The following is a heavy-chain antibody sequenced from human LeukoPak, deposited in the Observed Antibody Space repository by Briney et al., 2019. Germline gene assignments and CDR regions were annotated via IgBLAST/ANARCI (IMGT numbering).Heavy chain of an antibody. V-gene: IGHV3-30*02. J-gene: IGHJ4*02. CDR2: IRYDGSNK. CDR3: ARGAKWAYYFDY. D-gene: IGHD1-26*01. Sequence: GGSLRLSCAASGFTFSSYGMHWVRQAPGKGLEWVAFIRYDGSNKYYADSVKGRFTISRDNAKDTLYLHMNSLTAEDTAVYYCARGAKWAYYFDYWGQGTLVTVSS. CDR1: GFTFSSYG.